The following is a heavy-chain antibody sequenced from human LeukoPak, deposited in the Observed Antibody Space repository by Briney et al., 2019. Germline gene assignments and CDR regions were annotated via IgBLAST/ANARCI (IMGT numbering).Heavy chain of an antibody. J-gene: IGHJ5*02. CDR1: GASISSVY. Sequence: SETLSLTCSVSGASISSVYWSWIRQPPGKGLEWIGYIYYSGSTNYNPSLKSRVTISVDTSKNQFSLKLSSVTAADTAVYYCASTPSYLPSCSGGSCYSDWFDPWGQGTLVTVSS. CDR3: ASTPSYLPSCSGGSCYSDWFDP. CDR2: IYYSGST. V-gene: IGHV4-59*01. D-gene: IGHD2-15*01.